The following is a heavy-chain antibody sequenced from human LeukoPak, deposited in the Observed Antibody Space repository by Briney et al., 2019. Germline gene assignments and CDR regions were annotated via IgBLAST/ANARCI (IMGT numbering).Heavy chain of an antibody. CDR1: GGSISSYY. D-gene: IGHD3-10*01. J-gene: IGHJ3*02. CDR3: ASLGSGSHDAFDI. V-gene: IGHV4-59*12. CDR2: IYSSGST. Sequence: SETLSLTCTVSGGSISSYYWSWIRQPPGKGLEWIGYIYSSGSTNYNPSLKSRVTISVDRSKNQFSLKLSSVTAADTAVYYCASLGSGSHDAFDIWGQGTMVTVSS.